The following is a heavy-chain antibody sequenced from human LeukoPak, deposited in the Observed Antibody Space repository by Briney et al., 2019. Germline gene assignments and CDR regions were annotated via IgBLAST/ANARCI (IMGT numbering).Heavy chain of an antibody. Sequence: SVKVSCQASGGTFSSYGISWVRQARGKGLEWMGGIIPMFGTTYYAQNIQGRVTINADQSTSTAYMELSSRRSDDTAVNYCARVNDFNYYYMDGWGKGTTVTVS. D-gene: IGHD3-3*01. CDR3: ARVNDFNYYYMDG. CDR1: GGTFSSYG. J-gene: IGHJ6*03. CDR2: IIPMFGTT. V-gene: IGHV1-69*13.